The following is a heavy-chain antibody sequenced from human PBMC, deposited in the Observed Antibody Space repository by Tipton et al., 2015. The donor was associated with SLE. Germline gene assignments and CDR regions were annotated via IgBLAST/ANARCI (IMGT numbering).Heavy chain of an antibody. CDR3: ARGLTSGYVDY. J-gene: IGHJ4*02. CDR1: GGSISSHY. Sequence: TLSLTCTVSGGSISSHYWSWIRQPPGKGLEWIGYIYYSGSTYYNPSLKSRVTISVDTSKNQFSLKLSSVTAADTAVYYCARGLTSGYVDYWGQGTLVTVSS. V-gene: IGHV4-59*08. CDR2: IYYSGST. D-gene: IGHD3-3*01.